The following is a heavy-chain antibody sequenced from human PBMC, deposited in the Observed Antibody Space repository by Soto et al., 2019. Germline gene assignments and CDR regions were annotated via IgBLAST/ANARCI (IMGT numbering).Heavy chain of an antibody. CDR3: ARDRSCSSTSCYSHYYYYYGMDV. J-gene: IGHJ6*02. Sequence: ASVKVSCKASGYTFTSCGISWVRQAPGQGLEWMGWISAYNGNTNYAQKLQGRVTMTTDTSTSTAYMELRSLRSDDTAVYYCARDRSCSSTSCYSHYYYYYGMDVWGQGTTVTVS. V-gene: IGHV1-18*01. CDR1: GYTFTSCG. D-gene: IGHD2-2*02. CDR2: ISAYNGNT.